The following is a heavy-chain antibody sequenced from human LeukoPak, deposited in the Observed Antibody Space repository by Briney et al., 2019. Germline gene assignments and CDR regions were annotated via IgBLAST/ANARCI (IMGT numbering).Heavy chain of an antibody. CDR3: TRCSWNYYYYGMDV. J-gene: IGHJ6*04. D-gene: IGHD6-13*01. Sequence: PGGSLRLSCAASGFSFSDSTMHWVRQASGKGLEWVGRIRSKDNSYATEYAASVKGRFTISRDDSKNTAYLQMNSLKTEDTAVYYCTRCSWNYYYYGMDVWGKGTTVTVSS. CDR2: IRSKDNSYAT. CDR1: GFSFSDST. V-gene: IGHV3-73*01.